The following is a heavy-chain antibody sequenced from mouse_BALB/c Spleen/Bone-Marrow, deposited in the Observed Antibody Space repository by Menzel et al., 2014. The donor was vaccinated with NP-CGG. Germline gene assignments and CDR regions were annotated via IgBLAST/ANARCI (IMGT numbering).Heavy chain of an antibody. V-gene: IGHV1-84*02. Sequence: VQLQQSGPELVKPGASVKISCKASGCTFTGYYINWVKQKPGQGLEWIGWIYPGSGNTRYNEKFKGKATLTVDTSSSTAYMQLSSLTSEDTAVYFCANLGRYAMDYWGQGTSVTVSS. CDR3: ANLGRYAMDY. J-gene: IGHJ4*01. D-gene: IGHD3-1*01. CDR1: GCTFTGYY. CDR2: IYPGSGNT.